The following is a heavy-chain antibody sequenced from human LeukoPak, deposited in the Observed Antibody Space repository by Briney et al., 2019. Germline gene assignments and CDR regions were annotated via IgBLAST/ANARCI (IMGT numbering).Heavy chain of an antibody. CDR3: AKAAAAPGFDF. CDR2: VSGSGDRM. CDR1: GFTFSSYA. Sequence: GGSLRLSCAASGFTFSSYAMHWVRQAPGKGLEWVATVSGSGDRMYHADSVKGRFTISRDNSKNTIYLQMNSLRAEDTALYYCAKAAAAPGFDFWGQGTLVTVSS. V-gene: IGHV3-23*01. D-gene: IGHD6-13*01. J-gene: IGHJ4*02.